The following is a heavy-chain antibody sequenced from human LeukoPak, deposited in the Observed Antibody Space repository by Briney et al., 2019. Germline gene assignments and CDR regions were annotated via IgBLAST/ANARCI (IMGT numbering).Heavy chain of an antibody. CDR3: ARGPDPWLPPDY. Sequence: GGSLRLSCAASGFTFSSYEMNWVRQAPGKGLEWVSYISSSGSTIYYADSVKGRFTISRDNAKNSLYLQMNSPRAEDTAVYYCARGPDPWLPPDYWGQGTLVTVSS. V-gene: IGHV3-48*03. CDR1: GFTFSSYE. J-gene: IGHJ4*02. D-gene: IGHD5-12*01. CDR2: ISSSGSTI.